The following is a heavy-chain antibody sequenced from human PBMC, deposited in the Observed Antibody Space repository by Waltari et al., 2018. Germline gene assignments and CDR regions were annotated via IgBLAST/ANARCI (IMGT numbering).Heavy chain of an antibody. Sequence: QVQLQESGPGLVKPSGTLSLTCAVSGGSISSSNWWSWVRQPPGQGLEWIGEIYHSGSTNHNPSLKSRVTISVDKSKNQFSLKLSSVTAADTAVYYCARGTSYCSGGSCYYYGMDVWGQGTTVTVSS. D-gene: IGHD2-15*01. CDR3: ARGTSYCSGGSCYYYGMDV. J-gene: IGHJ6*02. V-gene: IGHV4-4*02. CDR1: GGSISSSNW. CDR2: IYHSGST.